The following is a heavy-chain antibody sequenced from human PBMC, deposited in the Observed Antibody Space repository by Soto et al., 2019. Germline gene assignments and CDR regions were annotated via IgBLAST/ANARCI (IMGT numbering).Heavy chain of an antibody. J-gene: IGHJ4*02. CDR3: ARDKITGLFDY. Sequence: PSETLSLTCTFSGYSISGIHWLIWLRQSPGKGLEWIGEMHHGGKINYTPSLRSRVTVSMDKSNNQFSLEMTSVTAADTAVYYCARDKITGLFDYWGQGTLVTVSS. D-gene: IGHD2-8*02. CDR1: GYSISGIHW. V-gene: IGHV4-4*02. CDR2: MHHGGKI.